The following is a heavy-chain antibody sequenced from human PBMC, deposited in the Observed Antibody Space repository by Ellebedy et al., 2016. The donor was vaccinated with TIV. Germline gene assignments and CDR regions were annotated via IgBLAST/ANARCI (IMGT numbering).Heavy chain of an antibody. CDR1: GYTFSNYG. V-gene: IGHV1-18*01. Sequence: AASVKVSCKASGYTFSNYGISWVRQAPGQGLEWMGWVSANNGDTNYAQKLQGRVTMTTDTSTSTAYMDLRSLRSDDTAVYYCARDFYYYGSGSWDDTFDIWGQGTMVTVSS. J-gene: IGHJ3*02. D-gene: IGHD3-10*01. CDR2: VSANNGDT. CDR3: ARDFYYYGSGSWDDTFDI.